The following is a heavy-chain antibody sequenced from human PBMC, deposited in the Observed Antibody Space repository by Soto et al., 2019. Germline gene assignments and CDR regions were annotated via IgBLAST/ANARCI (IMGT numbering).Heavy chain of an antibody. D-gene: IGHD3-10*01. CDR2: IIPILGIA. CDR1: GGTFGSYI. V-gene: IGHV1-69*02. CDR3: ATPFGSSGN. Sequence: QVQLVQSGAEVKKPGSSVKVSCKASGGTFGSYIISWVRQAPGQGLEWMGRIIPILGIANYAQKFQGRVTITADKSTSTAYMELSSLRSEDTAVYYCATPFGSSGNWGQGTLVTVSS. J-gene: IGHJ4*02.